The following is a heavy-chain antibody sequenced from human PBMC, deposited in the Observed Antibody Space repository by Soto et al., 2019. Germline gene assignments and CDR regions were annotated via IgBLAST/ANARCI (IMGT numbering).Heavy chain of an antibody. D-gene: IGHD6-13*01. V-gene: IGHV3-48*03. J-gene: IGHJ6*02. CDR3: ARDQEAGSFFPYYYGMDV. CDR2: ISSSGSTI. CDR1: GCTFSSYE. Sequence: GGSLRLSCSTSGCTFSSYEMNGVRQAPGKGLEWVSYISSSGSTIYYAYSVKGRFTISRDNAKNSLYLQMDSLRAEDTAVYYCARDQEAGSFFPYYYGMDVWGQGTTVTVSS.